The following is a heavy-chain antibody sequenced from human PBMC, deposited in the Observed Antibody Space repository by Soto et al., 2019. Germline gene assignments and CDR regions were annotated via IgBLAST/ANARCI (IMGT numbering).Heavy chain of an antibody. CDR3: GGGFCSRGSCDWIDP. V-gene: IGHV4-30-4*01. J-gene: IGHJ5*02. D-gene: IGHD2-15*01. Sequence: SETLSLTCSVSGGSISSGDYYWSWIRQSPGVGLEWIGYIHYSGSRLYNPSLKSRVSISMDASKSQFSLKLTSVTAADTAVYYCGGGFCSRGSCDWIDPWGQGTLVTVSS. CDR1: GGSISSGDYY. CDR2: IHYSGSR.